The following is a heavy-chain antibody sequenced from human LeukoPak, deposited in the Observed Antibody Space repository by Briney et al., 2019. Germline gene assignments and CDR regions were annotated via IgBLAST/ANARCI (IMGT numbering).Heavy chain of an antibody. J-gene: IGHJ4*02. D-gene: IGHD5-18*01. Sequence: TSVPLSLTCTVSGGSISSSSYYWGWIRQPPGKGLEWIGSIYYTGSAYYNPSLKSRVTMSVDTSKNPFSLRLSSVTAADTAVYSCARHPERYSYFDYWGQGTLVTVSS. CDR2: IYYTGSA. CDR1: GGSISSSSYY. CDR3: ARHPERYSYFDY. V-gene: IGHV4-39*01.